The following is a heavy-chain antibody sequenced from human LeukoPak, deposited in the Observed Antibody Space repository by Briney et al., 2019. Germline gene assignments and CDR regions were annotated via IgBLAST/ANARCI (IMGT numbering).Heavy chain of an antibody. J-gene: IGHJ3*02. CDR3: ARDHGPYDAFDI. CDR1: GGTFSSYA. V-gene: IGHV1-69*13. Sequence: SVKVSCKASGGTFSSYAISWVRQAPGQGLEWMGGIIPIFGTANYAQKFQGRVTITADESTSTAYMELSSLRSEDTAVYYCARDHGPYDAFDIWAQGTMVTVSS. CDR2: IIPIFGTA.